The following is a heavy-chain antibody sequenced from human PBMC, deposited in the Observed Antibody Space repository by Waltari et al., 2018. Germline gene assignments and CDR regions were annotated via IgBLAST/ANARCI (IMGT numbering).Heavy chain of an antibody. CDR2: IHGTGKT. Sequence: QLQLQQSGPGLVKPSESLFLSCAVSGDSVSNNYWWGWVRQPPGKVLEWIGQIHGTGKTNYNPSLESRVTVSMDTSNSQFSLRVTSPTAADTAVYFCARDRGRGLYLDSWGQGTLVTVS. CDR1: GDSVSNNYW. J-gene: IGHJ4*02. CDR3: ARDRGRGLYLDS. D-gene: IGHD1-26*01. V-gene: IGHV4-4*02.